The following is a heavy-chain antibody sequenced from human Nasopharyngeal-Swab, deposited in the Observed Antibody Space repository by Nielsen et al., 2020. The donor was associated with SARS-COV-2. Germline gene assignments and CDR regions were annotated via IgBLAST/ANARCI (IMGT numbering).Heavy chain of an antibody. V-gene: IGHV4-4*07. Sequence: SETLSLTCSVSGGSINNYYWSWIRQPAGKGLGWIGRIYFSGSTNYNPSLKSRVTMSVDVSKNQFSLKLSSVTAADTAVYYCAREEQSFDYWGQGTLVAVSS. J-gene: IGHJ4*02. CDR2: IYFSGST. D-gene: IGHD1-26*01. CDR3: AREEQSFDY. CDR1: GGSINNYY.